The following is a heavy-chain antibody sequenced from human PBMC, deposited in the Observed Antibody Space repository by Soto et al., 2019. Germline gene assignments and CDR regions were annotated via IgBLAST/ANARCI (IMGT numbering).Heavy chain of an antibody. Sequence: QVQLVLSGAEVKKLGSSVRVSCKASGDTFTFYSINWVREAPGLGLEWMGRINPILSMSNYAQRFQGRVTMTADKSTSTAYMELSSLRSEDTAMYYCASSYGSGYRAFDYWGQGALVTVSS. V-gene: IGHV1-69*02. CDR2: INPILSMS. J-gene: IGHJ4*02. CDR3: ASSYGSGYRAFDY. D-gene: IGHD3-10*01. CDR1: GDTFTFYS.